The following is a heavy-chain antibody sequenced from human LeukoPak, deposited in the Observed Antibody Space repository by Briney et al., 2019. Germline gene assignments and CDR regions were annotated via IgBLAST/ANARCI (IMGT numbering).Heavy chain of an antibody. D-gene: IGHD1-1*01. CDR3: ARDGCDTPNCHLGAFDI. J-gene: IGHJ3*02. V-gene: IGHV1-3*03. Sequence: ASVKVSCKAFGYTFSSYSIHWVRQAPGQRLEWMGWINTGNGNTKYSQGFQGRVTINRDTSASTAYMELSSLRSEDMAVYYCARDGCDTPNCHLGAFDIWGQGTMVTVSS. CDR1: GYTFSSYS. CDR2: INTGNGNT.